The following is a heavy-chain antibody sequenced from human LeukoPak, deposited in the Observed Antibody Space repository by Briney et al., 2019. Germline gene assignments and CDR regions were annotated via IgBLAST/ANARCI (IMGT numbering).Heavy chain of an antibody. D-gene: IGHD4-17*01. V-gene: IGHV4-38-2*01. J-gene: IGHJ4*02. CDR3: ARVNGDYPYYFDY. CDR2: IYHSGST. Sequence: SETLSLTCAVSGYSISSGYYWGWIRQPPGKGLEWIGSIYHSGSTYYNPSLKSRATISVDTSKNQFSLKLSSVTAADTAVYYCARVNGDYPYYFDYWGQGTLVTVSS. CDR1: GYSISSGYY.